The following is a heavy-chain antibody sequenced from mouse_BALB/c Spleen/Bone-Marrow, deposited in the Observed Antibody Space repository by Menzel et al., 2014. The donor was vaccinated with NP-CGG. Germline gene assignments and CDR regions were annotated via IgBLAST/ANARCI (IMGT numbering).Heavy chain of an antibody. D-gene: IGHD1-1*01. CDR3: ARSGYYGSSYFDY. Sequence: VQLQQSGPELVKPGASVKISCKASGYSFTGYFMNWVMQSHGKSLEWIGRINPYNGDTFYNQKFKGKATLTVDKSSSTAHMELRSLASEDSAVYHCARSGYYGSSYFDYWGQGTTLTVSS. CDR1: GYSFTGYF. V-gene: IGHV1-20*02. CDR2: INPYNGDT. J-gene: IGHJ2*01.